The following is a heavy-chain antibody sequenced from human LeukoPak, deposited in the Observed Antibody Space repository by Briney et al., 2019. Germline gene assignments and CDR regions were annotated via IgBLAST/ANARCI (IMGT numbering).Heavy chain of an antibody. CDR1: GFTFNNYN. D-gene: IGHD1-26*01. CDR3: ARDPYSGNYGNYYYYYMDV. CDR2: ITSSGTYI. Sequence: GGSLRLSCAASGFTFNNYNMNWVRQAPGKALEWVSSITSSGTYIFYADSVKGRFTISRDNAKNSLYLQMNSLGPEDTAVYYCARDPYSGNYGNYYYYYMDVWGKGTTVTVSS. J-gene: IGHJ6*03. V-gene: IGHV3-21*01.